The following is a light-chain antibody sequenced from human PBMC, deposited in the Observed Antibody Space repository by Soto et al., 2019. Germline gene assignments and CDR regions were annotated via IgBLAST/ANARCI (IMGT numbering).Light chain of an antibody. CDR3: QQYGRTPGYS. J-gene: IGKJ2*01. CDR2: GAS. V-gene: IGKV3-20*01. CDR1: ESISEDY. Sequence: EIVLTQSPGTLSLSPGERATLSCRASESISEDYLAWYQQKPGQAPRLVVYGASRRATGIPDRFSGSGSGTDFPLTISRLEPEDFAVYYCQQYGRTPGYSFGQGTKVDIK.